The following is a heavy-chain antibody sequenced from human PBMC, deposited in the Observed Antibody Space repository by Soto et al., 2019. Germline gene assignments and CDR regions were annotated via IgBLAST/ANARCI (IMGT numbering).Heavy chain of an antibody. Sequence: TGGSLRLSCAASGFTFSNAWMSWVRQAPGKGLEWVGRIKSKTDGGTTDYAAPVKGRFTISRDDSKNTLYLQMNSLKTEDTAVYYCTTNDYDRAFDIWGQGTMVTVSS. V-gene: IGHV3-15*01. CDR2: IKSKTDGGTT. CDR1: GFTFSNAW. CDR3: TTNDYDRAFDI. D-gene: IGHD4-17*01. J-gene: IGHJ3*02.